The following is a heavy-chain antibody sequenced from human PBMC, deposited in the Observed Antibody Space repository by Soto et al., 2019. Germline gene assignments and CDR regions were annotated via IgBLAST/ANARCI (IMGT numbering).Heavy chain of an antibody. CDR3: ARGLTNRYCISTSCFNWFDP. Sequence: QVQLVQSGAEVKKPGASVKVSCKASGYTFTSYDINWVRQATGQGLEWMGWMNPNSGNTGYAQKFQGRVTMTRNTSISTAYMELSSLRSEDTAVYYCARGLTNRYCISTSCFNWFDPWGQGTLVTVSS. D-gene: IGHD2-2*01. J-gene: IGHJ5*02. CDR2: MNPNSGNT. CDR1: GYTFTSYD. V-gene: IGHV1-8*01.